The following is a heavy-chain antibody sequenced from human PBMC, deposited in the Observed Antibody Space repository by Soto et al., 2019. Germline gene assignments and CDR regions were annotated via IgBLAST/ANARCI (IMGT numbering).Heavy chain of an antibody. V-gene: IGHV5-51*01. J-gene: IGHJ6*02. D-gene: IGHD5-18*01. CDR2: IYPGDSDT. CDR1: GYSFTSYW. Sequence: GESLKISCKDSGYSFTSYWIGWVRQMPGKGLEWMGIIYPGDSDTRYSPSFQGQVTISADKSISTAYLQWSSLKASDTAMYYCARRTAMGPGYYYYGMDVWGQGTTVTVSS. CDR3: ARRTAMGPGYYYYGMDV.